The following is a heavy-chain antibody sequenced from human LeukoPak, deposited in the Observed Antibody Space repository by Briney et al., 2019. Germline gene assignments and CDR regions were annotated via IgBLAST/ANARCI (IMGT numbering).Heavy chain of an antibody. D-gene: IGHD6-19*01. J-gene: IGHJ4*02. CDR2: ITTSDGNT. V-gene: IGHV3-23*01. CDR3: AKGEQWLATGIPDY. Sequence: GGSLRLSCAASGFTFSSYTMSWVRQAPGKGLEWVSTITTSDGNTYYADSVKGRFTISRDNSKNTLYLQMNSLRAEDTAVYYCAKGEQWLATGIPDYWGQGTLVTVSS. CDR1: GFTFSSYT.